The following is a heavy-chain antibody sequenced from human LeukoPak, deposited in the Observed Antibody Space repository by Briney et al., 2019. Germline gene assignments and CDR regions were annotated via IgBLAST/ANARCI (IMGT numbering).Heavy chain of an antibody. V-gene: IGHV3-21*01. CDR2: ISSSSSYI. CDR1: GFXFSSYS. Sequence: GGSLRPSCAASGFXFSSYSMNWVRQAPGKGREWVSSISSSSSYIHYADSVKGRFTISRDNAKNSLYLQMNSLRAEDTAVYYCAREPITMIVVIIPNDAFDIWGQGTMVTVSS. D-gene: IGHD3-22*01. J-gene: IGHJ3*02. CDR3: AREPITMIVVIIPNDAFDI.